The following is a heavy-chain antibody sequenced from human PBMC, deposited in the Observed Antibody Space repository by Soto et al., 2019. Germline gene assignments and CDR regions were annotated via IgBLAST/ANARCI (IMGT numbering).Heavy chain of an antibody. Sequence: SETLSLTCAVYGGSFSGYYWSWIRQPPGKGLEWIGEINHSGSTNYNPSLKSRVTISVDTSKNQFSLKLSSVTAADTAVYYCARGKGSGWFLYWYFDLWGRGTLVTVSS. CDR2: INHSGST. V-gene: IGHV4-34*01. J-gene: IGHJ2*01. D-gene: IGHD6-19*01. CDR3: ARGKGSGWFLYWYFDL. CDR1: GGSFSGYY.